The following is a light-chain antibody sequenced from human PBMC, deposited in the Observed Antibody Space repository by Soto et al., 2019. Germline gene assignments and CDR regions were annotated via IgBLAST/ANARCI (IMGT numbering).Light chain of an antibody. J-gene: IGKJ1*01. CDR1: QSVSSD. Sequence: AMSQSLATLSLPPQEKSTLSCKASQSVSSDLAWYQQKPGKAPRLLISGASTRATGITARFSGSGSGTEFTLTINTLQSEDFAVYYCQQYNNWPRTFGQGTKVDIK. CDR2: GAS. V-gene: IGKV3-15*01. CDR3: QQYNNWPRT.